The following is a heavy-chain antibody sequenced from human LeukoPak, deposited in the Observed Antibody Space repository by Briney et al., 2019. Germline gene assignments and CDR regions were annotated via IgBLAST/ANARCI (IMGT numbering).Heavy chain of an antibody. J-gene: IGHJ1*01. Sequence: GASVKVSCKASGGIYRRYSITWVRQAPGQGLEWMGGIVPPLGTANYAQKFQGRVTITTDESTNTAYMELTSLTFEDAAVYYCTTYGSNIAEYFEHWGQGTLVSVSS. D-gene: IGHD4-23*01. CDR2: IVPPLGTA. CDR3: TTYGSNIAEYFEH. V-gene: IGHV1-69*16. CDR1: GGIYRRYS.